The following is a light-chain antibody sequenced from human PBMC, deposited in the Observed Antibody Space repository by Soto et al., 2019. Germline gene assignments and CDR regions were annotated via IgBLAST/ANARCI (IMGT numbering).Light chain of an antibody. J-gene: IGLJ2*01. CDR3: VLYMGSGIVI. CDR2: NTN. CDR1: SGSVSTTYY. V-gene: IGLV8-61*01. Sequence: QAVVTQEPSFSVSPGGTVTLSCGLSSGSVSTTYYPSWYQQTPGQAPRTLIYNTNTRSSGVPDRFSGSILENKAALTITGAQADDESDYYCVLYMGSGIVISGGGTKLT.